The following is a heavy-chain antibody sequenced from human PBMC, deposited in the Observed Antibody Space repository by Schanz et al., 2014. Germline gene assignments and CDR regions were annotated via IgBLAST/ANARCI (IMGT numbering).Heavy chain of an antibody. J-gene: IGHJ4*02. D-gene: IGHD1-1*01. CDR3: AKIERNED. CDR2: ISGSSRTI. CDR1: GFGFSSYS. Sequence: VQLVESGGGVVQPGRSLRLSCAASGFGFSSYSMNWVRQAPGKGLEWVSYISGSSRTIYYADSMKGRITVSRDNAENALYLQMNSLRAEDTAVHFCAKIERNEDWGQGTLVTVSS. V-gene: IGHV3-48*01.